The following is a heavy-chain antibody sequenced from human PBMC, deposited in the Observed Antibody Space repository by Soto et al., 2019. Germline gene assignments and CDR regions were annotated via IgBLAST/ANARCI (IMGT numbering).Heavy chain of an antibody. J-gene: IGHJ6*02. CDR3: ARSVNTAMVTRYYYGMDV. D-gene: IGHD5-18*01. CDR2: IIPIFGTA. V-gene: IGHV1-69*01. Sequence: QVQLVQSGAEVKKPGSSVKVSCKASGGTFSSYAISWVRQAPGQGLEWMGGIIPIFGTANYAQKFQGRVTITADESTSTAYMELSSLRSEDTAVYYWARSVNTAMVTRYYYGMDVWGQGTTVTVSS. CDR1: GGTFSSYA.